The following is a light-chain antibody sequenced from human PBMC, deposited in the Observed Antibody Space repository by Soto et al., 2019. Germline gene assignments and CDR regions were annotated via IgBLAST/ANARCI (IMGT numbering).Light chain of an antibody. V-gene: IGKV1-8*01. CDR1: QGISSY. CDR3: QQYYSYPRT. CDR2: AAS. J-gene: IGKJ5*01. Sequence: AIRMTQSPSSLSASTGDRVTITCRASQGISSYLAWYQQKPGKAPKLLIYAASTLQSGVPSRFSGSGSGTDFTLTISCLQSEDSATYYCQQYYSYPRTFGQGTRLEIK.